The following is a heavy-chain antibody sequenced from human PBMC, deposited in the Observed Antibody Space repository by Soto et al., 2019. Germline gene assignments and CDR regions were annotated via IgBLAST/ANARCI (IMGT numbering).Heavy chain of an antibody. CDR2: IYNSGTT. V-gene: IGHV4-30-4*01. CDR1: GGSISSADHY. J-gene: IGHJ3*02. Sequence: SETVSLTCTVSGGSISSADHYWTWIRQPPGKGLEWIGYIYNSGTTYYNPSLKSRVTISIHTSKSQFSLKLSSVTAADTAVYFCARDSSKDYGDSAGDAFDIWGQGTLVTVSS. CDR3: ARDSSKDYGDSAGDAFDI. D-gene: IGHD4-17*01.